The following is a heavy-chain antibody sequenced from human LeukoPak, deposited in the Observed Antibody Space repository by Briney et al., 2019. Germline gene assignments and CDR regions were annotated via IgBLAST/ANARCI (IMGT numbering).Heavy chain of an antibody. D-gene: IGHD3-3*01. CDR3: AKALTLWSGYLPYDAFDI. CDR1: GGTFSSYA. Sequence: SVKVSCKASGGTFSSYAISWVRQAPGQGLEWMGGIIPIFGTANYAQKFQGRVTITADESTSTAYMELSSLRSEDTAVYYCAKALTLWSGYLPYDAFDIWGQGTMVTVSS. CDR2: IIPIFGTA. V-gene: IGHV1-69*13. J-gene: IGHJ3*02.